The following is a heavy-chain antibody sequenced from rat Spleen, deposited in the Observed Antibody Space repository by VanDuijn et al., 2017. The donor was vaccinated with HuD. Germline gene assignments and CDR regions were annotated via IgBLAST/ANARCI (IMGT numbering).Heavy chain of an antibody. V-gene: IGHV5-29*01. CDR3: ARHVGDYYDGSYYY. D-gene: IGHD1-12*02. CDR1: GFTFSDYG. Sequence: EVQLVESGGGLVQPGRSLKLSCAASGFTFSDYGMAWVRQAPTKGLEWVATISYGDSSGHSSTYYRDSVKGRFTISPDNAKSTLYLQMNSLRSEETATYYCARHVGDYYDGSYYYWGQGVMVTVSS. J-gene: IGHJ2*01. CDR2: ISYGDSSGHSST.